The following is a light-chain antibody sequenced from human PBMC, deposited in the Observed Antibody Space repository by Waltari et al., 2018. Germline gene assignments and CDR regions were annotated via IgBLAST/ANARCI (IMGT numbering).Light chain of an antibody. CDR3: QQYDISPLT. CDR1: QTIRPTY. V-gene: IGKV3-20*01. Sequence: EIVLTQSPGTLSLSTGDGATLSCRTSQTIRPTYLAWYQQKPGQAPTLLIYGTFSRATGIPDRFTGSGSGTDFSLTISNLEPEDFATYYCQQYDISPLTFGGGTKVEIK. J-gene: IGKJ4*01. CDR2: GTF.